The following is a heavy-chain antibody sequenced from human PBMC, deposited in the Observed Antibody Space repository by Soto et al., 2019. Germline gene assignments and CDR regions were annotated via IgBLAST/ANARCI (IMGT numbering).Heavy chain of an antibody. Sequence: GGSLRLSCAASGFTVSSNYMSWVRQAPGKGLEWVSVIYSGGSTYYADSVKGRFTISRDNSKNTLYLQMNSLRAEDTAVYYYARADYGDVFDYWGQGTLVTVSS. CDR2: IYSGGST. D-gene: IGHD4-17*01. CDR3: ARADYGDVFDY. V-gene: IGHV3-53*01. CDR1: GFTVSSNY. J-gene: IGHJ4*02.